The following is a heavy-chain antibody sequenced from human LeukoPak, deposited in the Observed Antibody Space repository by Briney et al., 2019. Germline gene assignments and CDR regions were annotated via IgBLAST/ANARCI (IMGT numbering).Heavy chain of an antibody. CDR2: IYYNGNT. CDR3: ARGFGGYYSFDY. J-gene: IGHJ4*02. Sequence: SETLSLTCTDSGDSISIYYWNWIRQPPGKGLEWIGYIYYNGNTNYNPSLKSRVTISVDTSKNQFSLKLTSVTAADTAVYYCARGFGGYYSFDYWGQGTLVTVSS. V-gene: IGHV4-59*01. D-gene: IGHD3-3*01. CDR1: GDSISIYY.